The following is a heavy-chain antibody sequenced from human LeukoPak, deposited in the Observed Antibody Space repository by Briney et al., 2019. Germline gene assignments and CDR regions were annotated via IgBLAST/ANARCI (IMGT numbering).Heavy chain of an antibody. Sequence: PGGSLRLSCAASGFTFSSYGMHWVRQAPGKGLEWVSFISYDGSNKYYADSVKGRFTISRDNSKNTLYLQMNRLRAEDTAVYDGDKALRYCSSISCQTYYYYGFDVWGQGTTVTVSS. CDR2: ISYDGSNK. CDR1: GFTFSSYG. CDR3: DKALRYCSSISCQTYYYYGFDV. V-gene: IGHV3-30*18. J-gene: IGHJ6*02. D-gene: IGHD2-2*01.